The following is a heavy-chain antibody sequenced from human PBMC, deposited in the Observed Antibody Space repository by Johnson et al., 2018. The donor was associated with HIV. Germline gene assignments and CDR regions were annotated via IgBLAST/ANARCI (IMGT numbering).Heavy chain of an antibody. CDR1: GFTFSSYA. CDR3: ARDDLGNPCSSYDAFDI. D-gene: IGHD6-13*01. J-gene: IGHJ3*02. CDR2: ISYDGSNK. Sequence: QVQLVESGGGVVQPGRSLRLSCAASGFTFSSYAMHWGRQAPGKGLEWVGVISYDGSNKYYADSVKGRFTISRDNSKNTLYLQMNSRRGGDTAVYYCARDDLGNPCSSYDAFDIWGQGTMVTVSS. V-gene: IGHV3-30-3*01.